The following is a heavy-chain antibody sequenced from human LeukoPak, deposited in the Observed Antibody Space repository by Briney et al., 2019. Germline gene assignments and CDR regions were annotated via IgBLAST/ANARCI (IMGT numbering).Heavy chain of an antibody. CDR3: ARAKSSGWYER. D-gene: IGHD6-19*01. CDR2: INPNSGGT. V-gene: IGHV1-2*02. J-gene: IGHJ5*02. CDR1: GGTFSSYA. Sequence: ASVKVSCKASGGTFSSYAISWVRQAPGQGLEWMGWINPNSGGTNYAQKFQGRVTMTRDTSISTAYMELSRLRSDDTAVYYCARAKSSGWYERWGQGTLVTVSS.